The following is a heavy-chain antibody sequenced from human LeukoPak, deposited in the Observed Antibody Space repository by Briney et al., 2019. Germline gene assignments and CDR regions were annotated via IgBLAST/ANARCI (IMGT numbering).Heavy chain of an antibody. Sequence: ASVKVSCKASGYTFTSSDINWVRQAPWQGFECMGWINPASGNTGYAQKFQGRVTLTRNTSITTAYMELTGLDSDDTAVYYCARDVSRGWFRFYWGQGTLVTVSS. V-gene: IGHV1-8*02. D-gene: IGHD6-19*01. CDR1: GYTFTSSD. J-gene: IGHJ4*02. CDR3: ARDVSRGWFRFY. CDR2: INPASGNT.